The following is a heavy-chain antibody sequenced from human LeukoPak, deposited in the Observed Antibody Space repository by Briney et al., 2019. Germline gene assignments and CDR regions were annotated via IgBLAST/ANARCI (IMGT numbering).Heavy chain of an antibody. V-gene: IGHV1-18*01. D-gene: IGHD6-13*01. CDR2: ISAYNGNT. CDR1: GYTFTSYG. Sequence: ASVKVSCKASGYTFTSYGISWVRQAPGQGLEWMGWISAYNGNTNYAQKLQGRVTVTTDTSASTAYMELRSLRSDDTAVYYCAGSIAPPPNWFDPWGQGTLVTVSS. J-gene: IGHJ5*02. CDR3: AGSIAPPPNWFDP.